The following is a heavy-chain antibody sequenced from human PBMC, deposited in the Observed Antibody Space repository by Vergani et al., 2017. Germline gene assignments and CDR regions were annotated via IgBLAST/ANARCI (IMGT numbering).Heavy chain of an antibody. V-gene: IGHV4-59*11. CDR3: ASDTHSGKRADR. CDR1: FDSIRNLY. Sequence: QVQLQESGPGLVKSSETLSLTCSVSFDSIRNLYSNWIPQPPGKGLEWIGSLQYSKNTNCTPSLKTRVTISVDTSKNQFSLTLNSVTSADTAVYYCASDTHSGKRADRWGQGILVTVTS. CDR2: LQYSKNT. D-gene: IGHD6-19*01. J-gene: IGHJ5*02.